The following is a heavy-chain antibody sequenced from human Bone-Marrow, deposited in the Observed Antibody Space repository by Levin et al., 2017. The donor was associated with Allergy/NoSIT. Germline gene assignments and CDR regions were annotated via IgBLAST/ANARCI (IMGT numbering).Heavy chain of an antibody. J-gene: IGHJ3*02. CDR3: ARGIIGDVRVAHKEAFDI. D-gene: IGHD2-8*02. V-gene: IGHV3-21*01. CDR1: GFTFSIYS. CDR2: ISSSGSDM. Sequence: GGSLRLSCTVSGFTFSIYSINWVRQAPGKGLEWVSSISSSGSDMHYVDSVKGRFTISRDNAKNSLTLQMNSLRAEDTAVYYCARGIIGDVRVAHKEAFDIWGQGTMVSVSS.